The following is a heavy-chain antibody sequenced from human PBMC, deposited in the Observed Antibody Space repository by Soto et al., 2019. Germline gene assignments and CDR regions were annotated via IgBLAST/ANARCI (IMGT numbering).Heavy chain of an antibody. Sequence: GGSLRLSCVASGFTFSSYAMSWVRQAPGKGLEWVSAISGSGGSTYYADSVKGRFTISRDNSKNTLYLQMNSLRAEDTAVYYCAKSFGVVTIYMDVWGKGTTVTVSS. D-gene: IGHD3-3*01. V-gene: IGHV3-23*01. CDR1: GFTFSSYA. CDR2: ISGSGGST. J-gene: IGHJ6*03. CDR3: AKSFGVVTIYMDV.